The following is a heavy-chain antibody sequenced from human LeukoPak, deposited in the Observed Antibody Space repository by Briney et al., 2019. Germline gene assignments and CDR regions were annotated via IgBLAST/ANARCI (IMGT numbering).Heavy chain of an antibody. V-gene: IGHV4-30-2*01. D-gene: IGHD6-13*01. J-gene: IGHJ4*02. CDR2: IYHSGST. CDR3: ARGGSIAAAPFDY. CDR1: GGSISSGSYY. Sequence: SETLSLTCTVSGGSISSGSYYWSWIRQPPGKGLEWIGYIYHSGSTYYNPSLKSRVTISVDRSKNQFSLKLSSVTAADTAVYYCARGGSIAAAPFDYWGQGTLVTVSS.